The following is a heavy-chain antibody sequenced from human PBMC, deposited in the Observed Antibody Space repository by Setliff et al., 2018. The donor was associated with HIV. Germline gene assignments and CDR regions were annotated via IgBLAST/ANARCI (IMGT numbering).Heavy chain of an antibody. CDR3: ARAYNVYDYRFDSSGYDY. V-gene: IGHV4-61*09. CDR2: IDTGGNS. CDR1: GGSVNSGNYY. Sequence: PSETLSLTCTVSGGSVNSGNYYWSWIRQPAGKGLEWIGHIDTGGNSNYNPSLKSRVTISIHTSKKQFSLNLTSVTAEDTAVYYCARAYNVYDYRFDSSGYDYWGQGTLVTVSS. J-gene: IGHJ4*02. D-gene: IGHD3-22*01.